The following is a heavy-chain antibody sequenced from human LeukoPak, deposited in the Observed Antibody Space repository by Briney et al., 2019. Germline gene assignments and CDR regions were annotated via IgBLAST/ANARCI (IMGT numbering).Heavy chain of an antibody. CDR3: ARVSGDYLYYFDY. J-gene: IGHJ4*02. V-gene: IGHV4-59*12. Sequence: SETLSLTCTVSGGSISSYYWSWIRQPPGKGLEWIGYIYYSGSTYYNPSPKSRVTISVDTSKNQFSLKLSSVTAADTAVYYCARVSGDYLYYFDYWGQGTLVTVSS. D-gene: IGHD4-17*01. CDR2: IYYSGST. CDR1: GGSISSYY.